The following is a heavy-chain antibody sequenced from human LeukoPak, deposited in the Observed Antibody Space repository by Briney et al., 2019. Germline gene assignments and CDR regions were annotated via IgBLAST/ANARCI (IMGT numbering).Heavy chain of an antibody. CDR3: ARNSYYDFWSGYSQLYYYYMDV. J-gene: IGHJ6*03. V-gene: IGHV4-34*01. Sequence: PSETLSLTCAVYGGSFSGYYWSWIRQPPGKGLEWIGEINHSGSTNYNPSLKSRVTISVGTSKNQFSLKLSSVTAADTAVYYCARNSYYDFWSGYSQLYYYYMDVWGKGATVTVSS. D-gene: IGHD3-3*01. CDR2: INHSGST. CDR1: GGSFSGYY.